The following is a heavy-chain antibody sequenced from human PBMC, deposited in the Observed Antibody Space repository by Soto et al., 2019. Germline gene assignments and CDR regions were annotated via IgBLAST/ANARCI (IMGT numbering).Heavy chain of an antibody. D-gene: IGHD2-15*01. J-gene: IGHJ4*02. V-gene: IGHV4-39*07. Sequence: SKTQRVTWTVARGTISNNSCLCGCIRKPPGKGLEWIGEINHRGSSNYNASLKSRVTISVDTSKNQISLKLTSVTAADTAVYYCARGGDPSVVIPFDSWGQGTLVTVSS. CDR1: RGTISNNSCL. CDR2: INHRGSS. CDR3: ARGGDPSVVIPFDS.